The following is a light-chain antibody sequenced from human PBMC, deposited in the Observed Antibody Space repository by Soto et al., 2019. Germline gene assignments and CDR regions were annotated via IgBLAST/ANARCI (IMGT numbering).Light chain of an antibody. Sequence: DIQMTQSPSSLSASVGDRVTITCRASQSITSYLNWYQQKPGKAPKLLIYAASSLQGGVPSRFSGSGSGTDFTLTISSLQPEDFATYYCQQSYITPPWTFGQGTKVEIK. J-gene: IGKJ1*01. CDR3: QQSYITPPWT. CDR2: AAS. CDR1: QSITSY. V-gene: IGKV1-39*01.